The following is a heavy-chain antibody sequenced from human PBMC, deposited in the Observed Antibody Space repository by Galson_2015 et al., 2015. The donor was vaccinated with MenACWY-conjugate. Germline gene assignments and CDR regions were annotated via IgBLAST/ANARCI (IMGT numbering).Heavy chain of an antibody. Sequence: CAGSGFIFTDYDMHWVRQAPGKGLEYVSAISTYGGSTYYADSVKGRFTISRDNSKNMLFLQMGSLRVEDTAVYYCARKDGATYGYNDYWGQGTLV. V-gene: IGHV3-64*02. J-gene: IGHJ4*02. D-gene: IGHD5-18*01. CDR1: GFIFTDYD. CDR3: ARKDGATYGYNDY. CDR2: ISTYGGST.